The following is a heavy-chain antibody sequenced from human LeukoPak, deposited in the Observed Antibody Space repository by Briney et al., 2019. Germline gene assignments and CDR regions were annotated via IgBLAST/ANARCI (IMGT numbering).Heavy chain of an antibody. J-gene: IGHJ4*02. V-gene: IGHV4-34*01. D-gene: IGHD6-13*01. CDR3: ARGPGYSSN. CDR1: GGSFSGYY. CDR2: INHSGST. Sequence: SETLSLTCAVYGGSFSGYYWSWIRQPPGKGLEWIGEINHSGSTNYNPSLKGRVTISVDTSKNQFSLKLSSVTAADTAVYYCARGPGYSSNWGQGTLVTVSS.